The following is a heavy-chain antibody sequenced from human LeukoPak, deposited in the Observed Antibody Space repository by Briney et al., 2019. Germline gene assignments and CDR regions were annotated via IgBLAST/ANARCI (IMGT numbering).Heavy chain of an antibody. V-gene: IGHV4-61*02. CDR3: AREGGRRGYYYMDV. D-gene: IGHD1-14*01. CDR1: GGSISSGSYY. Sequence: PSETLSLTCTVSGGSISSGSYYWSWIRQPAGKGLEWIGRIFASGTSHYHPSLQSRVTLSVDTSKNQFSLKLSSVTAADTAVYYCAREGGRRGYYYMDVWGKGTTVTISS. J-gene: IGHJ6*03. CDR2: IFASGTS.